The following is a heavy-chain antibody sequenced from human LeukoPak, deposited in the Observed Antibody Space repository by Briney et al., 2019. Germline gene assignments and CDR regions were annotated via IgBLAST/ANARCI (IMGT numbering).Heavy chain of an antibody. V-gene: IGHV7-4-1*02. CDR2: INTNTGNP. CDR3: ARRLCSGGSCYPDY. CDR1: GYTFTSYA. J-gene: IGHJ4*02. D-gene: IGHD2-15*01. Sequence: ASVKVSCKASGYTFTSYAMNWVRQAPGQGLEWMGWINTNTGNPTYAQGFTGRFVLSLDTSVSTAYLQISSLKAEDTAVYYCARRLCSGGSCYPDYWGQGTLVTVSS.